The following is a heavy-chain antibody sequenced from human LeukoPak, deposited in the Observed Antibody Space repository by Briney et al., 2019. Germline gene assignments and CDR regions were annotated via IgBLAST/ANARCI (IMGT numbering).Heavy chain of an antibody. CDR2: INSDGINT. CDR3: ARDLGQYYDTSDNWFDP. Sequence: GGSLRLSCAASGFTFSSYAMSWVRQAPGKGLVWVSRINSDGINTSYADSVKGRFTISRDNAKNTLNLQMNSLRAEDTAVYYCARDLGQYYDTSDNWFDPWGQGTLVTVSS. D-gene: IGHD3-22*01. V-gene: IGHV3-74*01. CDR1: GFTFSSYA. J-gene: IGHJ5*02.